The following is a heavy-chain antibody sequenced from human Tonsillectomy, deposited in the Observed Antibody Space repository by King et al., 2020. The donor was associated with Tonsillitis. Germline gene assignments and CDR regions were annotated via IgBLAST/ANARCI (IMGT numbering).Heavy chain of an antibody. V-gene: IGHV3-30*18. CDR3: AKAPGVEQAPGEFDS. D-gene: IGHD1/OR15-1a*01. J-gene: IGHJ4*02. CDR1: GFTFSSYA. CDR2: ISYDGSNK. Sequence: VQLVESGGGVVQPGRSLRLSCAASGFTFSSYAMHWIRQAPGKGLEWVAFISYDGSNKYYADSVKGRFTISRDNSRNTLSLQMNSLRSEDTALYYCAKAPGVEQAPGEFDSGGQGSLVTVSP.